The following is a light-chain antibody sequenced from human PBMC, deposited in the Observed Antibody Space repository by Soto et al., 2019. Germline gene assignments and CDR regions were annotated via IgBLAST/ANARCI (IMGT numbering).Light chain of an antibody. V-gene: IGLV1-44*01. CDR3: AAWDDSLNGWV. CDR2: SNN. Sequence: QSVLTQPPSASGTPGQRVAISCSGNSSNIGSNSENWYQHLPGTAPKLLVYSNNRRPSGVPDRISGSKSGASASLAFSGLQSEDEAEYFCAAWDDSLNGWVFGGGTKLTVL. CDR1: SSNIGSNS. J-gene: IGLJ3*02.